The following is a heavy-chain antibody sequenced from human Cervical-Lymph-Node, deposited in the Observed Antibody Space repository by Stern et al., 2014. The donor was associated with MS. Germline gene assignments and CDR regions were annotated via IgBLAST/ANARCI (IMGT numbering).Heavy chain of an antibody. Sequence: QVQLVQSGAEVKMPGSSVKVSCKASGGTFIRHSFSWVRQAPGQGLEWMGGILPAFGTTKYAEKFQGRVNITADESTSMAYMELTSLRPEDTAVYYCARGPSTSWYSALNWFDPWGQGTLVTVSS. CDR3: ARGPSTSWYSALNWFDP. CDR2: ILPAFGTT. D-gene: IGHD6-13*01. J-gene: IGHJ5*02. CDR1: GGTFIRHS. V-gene: IGHV1-69*01.